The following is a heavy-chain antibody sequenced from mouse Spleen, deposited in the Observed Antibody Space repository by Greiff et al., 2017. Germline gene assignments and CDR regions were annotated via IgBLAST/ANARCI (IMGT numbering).Heavy chain of an antibody. J-gene: IGHJ2*01. CDR2: IYPGGGST. V-gene: IGHV1S56*01. CDR1: GYTFTSYY. D-gene: IGHD1-2*01. CDR3: ARGTTAPFDY. Sequence: QVQLQQSGPELVKPGASVKMSCKASGYTFTSYYIHWVKQRPGQGLEWIGWIYPGGGSTKYNEKFKGKTTLTADKSSSTAYMLLSSLTSEDSAIYFCARGTTAPFDYWGQGTTLTVSS.